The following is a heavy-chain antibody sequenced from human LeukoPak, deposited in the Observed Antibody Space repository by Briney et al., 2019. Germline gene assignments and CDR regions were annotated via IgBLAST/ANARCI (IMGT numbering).Heavy chain of an antibody. D-gene: IGHD3-22*01. CDR2: IYYSGST. J-gene: IGHJ4*02. CDR3: ARGSEYYYDSSNFDY. Sequence: SETLSLTRTASGGSIGSYYWSWIRQPPGKGLEWIGYIYYSGSTNYNPSLKSRVTISVDTSKNQFSLKLSSVTAADTAVYYCARGSEYYYDSSNFDYWGQGTLVTVSS. CDR1: GGSIGSYY. V-gene: IGHV4-59*01.